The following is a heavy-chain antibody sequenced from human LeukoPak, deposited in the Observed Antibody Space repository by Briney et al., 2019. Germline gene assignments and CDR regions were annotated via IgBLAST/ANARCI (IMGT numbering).Heavy chain of an antibody. D-gene: IGHD3-22*01. CDR3: AKGTDYYDSSGPSDY. V-gene: IGHV3-23*01. CDR1: GFIFSSHG. CDR2: ISGSGGST. J-gene: IGHJ4*02. Sequence: GRSLRLSCAASGFIFSSHGMHWVRQAPGKGLEWVSAISGSGGSTYYADSVKGRFTISRDNSKNTLYLQMNSLRAEDTAVYYCAKGTDYYDSSGPSDYWGQGTLVTVSS.